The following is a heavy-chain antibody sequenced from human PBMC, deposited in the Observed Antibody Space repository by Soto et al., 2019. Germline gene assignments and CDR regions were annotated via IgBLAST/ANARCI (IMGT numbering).Heavy chain of an antibody. CDR2: IWYDGSEK. Sequence: QVQLVESGGGVVQPGRSLRLSCEASGFTFRSHGMHWVRQAPRKGLEWLAVIWYDGSEKYYADSVKGRFTISRDNSKNTLSLQMNSLTVEDTAVYYCAKWSDNKVVDPWGQGTVVTVS. CDR1: GFTFRSHG. CDR3: AKWSDNKVVDP. D-gene: IGHD1-1*01. J-gene: IGHJ5*02. V-gene: IGHV3-33*06.